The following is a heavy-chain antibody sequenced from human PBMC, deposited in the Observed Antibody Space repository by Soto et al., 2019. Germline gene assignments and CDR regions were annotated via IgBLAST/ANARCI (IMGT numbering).Heavy chain of an antibody. V-gene: IGHV3-30-3*01. CDR1: GFTFSSYA. CDR2: ISYDGSNK. J-gene: IGHJ4*02. Sequence: QVQLVESGGGVVQPGRSLRLSCAASGFTFSSYAMHWVRQAPGKGLEWVAVISYDGSNKYYADSVKGRFTISRDNSKNTLYLQMNSLRAEDTAVYYCSRDFDYGDVNWGQGTLVTVSS. D-gene: IGHD4-17*01. CDR3: SRDFDYGDVN.